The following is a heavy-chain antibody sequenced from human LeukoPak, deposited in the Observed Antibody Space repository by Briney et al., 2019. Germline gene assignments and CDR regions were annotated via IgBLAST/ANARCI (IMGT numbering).Heavy chain of an antibody. CDR2: ISAYNGNT. D-gene: IGHD3-3*01. Sequence: GASVKVSCKASGYTFTSYGISWVRQAPGQGLEWMGWISAYNGNTNYAQKLQGRVTMTTDTSTSTAYKELRSLRSDDTAVYYCARPLSRFLEWPMDVWGKGTTVTVSS. V-gene: IGHV1-18*01. CDR1: GYTFTSYG. J-gene: IGHJ6*04. CDR3: ARPLSRFLEWPMDV.